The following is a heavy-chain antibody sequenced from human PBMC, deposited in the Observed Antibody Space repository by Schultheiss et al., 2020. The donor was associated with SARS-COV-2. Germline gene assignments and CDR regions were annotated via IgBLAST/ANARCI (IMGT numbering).Heavy chain of an antibody. V-gene: IGHV3-72*01. CDR3: ASSKYSGFDY. Sequence: GGSLRLSCAASGFTFSDHYMDWVRQAPGKGLEWVGRTRNKANSYTTEYAASVKGRFTISRDDSKNSLYLQMNSLKTEDTAVYYCASSKYSGFDYWGQGTLVTVSS. J-gene: IGHJ4*02. CDR2: TRNKANSYTT. CDR1: GFTFSDHY. D-gene: IGHD1-26*01.